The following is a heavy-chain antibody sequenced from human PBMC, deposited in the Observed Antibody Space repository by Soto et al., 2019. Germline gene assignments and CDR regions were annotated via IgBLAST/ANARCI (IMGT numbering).Heavy chain of an antibody. V-gene: IGHV3-53*01. Sequence: GGSLRLSCAASGFTVSSNYMSWVRQAPGKGLEWGSVIYSGGSTYYADSVKGRFTISRDNSKNTLYLQMNSLRAEDTAVYYCARDYGRSYSNYYYYMDVWGKGTTVTVSS. CDR3: ARDYGRSYSNYYYYMDV. CDR2: IYSGGST. D-gene: IGHD4-4*01. J-gene: IGHJ6*03. CDR1: GFTVSSNY.